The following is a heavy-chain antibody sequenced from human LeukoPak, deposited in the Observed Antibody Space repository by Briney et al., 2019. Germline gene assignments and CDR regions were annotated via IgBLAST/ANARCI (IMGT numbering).Heavy chain of an antibody. J-gene: IGHJ6*02. CDR2: INWNGGST. CDR3: ARGLAGTMGYYYYGMDV. CDR1: GFTFDDYG. Sequence: GGSLRLSCAASGFTFDDYGMSWVRQAPGKGLEWVSGINWNGGSTGYADSVKGRFTISRDNAKNSLYLQMNSLRAEDTALYHCARGLAGTMGYYYYGMDVWGQGTTVTVSS. V-gene: IGHV3-20*01. D-gene: IGHD6-13*01.